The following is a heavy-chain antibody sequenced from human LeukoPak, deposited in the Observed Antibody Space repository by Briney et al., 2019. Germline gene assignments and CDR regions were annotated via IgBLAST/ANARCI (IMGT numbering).Heavy chain of an antibody. D-gene: IGHD1-26*01. CDR2: IYYSGST. J-gene: IGHJ4*02. CDR1: GGSITSYH. CDR3: ARGGSGTYYHY. V-gene: IGHV4-59*01. Sequence: SETLSLSCTVSGGSITSYHYSWIRQPPGKGLEWIGYIYYSGSTNYNPSLKSRVTISVDTSKNQFSLKLSSVTAADTAVYYCARGGSGTYYHYWGQGTLVTVSS.